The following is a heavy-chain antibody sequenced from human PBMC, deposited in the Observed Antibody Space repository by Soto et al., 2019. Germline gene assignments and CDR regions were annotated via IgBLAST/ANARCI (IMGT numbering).Heavy chain of an antibody. CDR2: IIPIFGTA. V-gene: IGHV1-69*01. CDR1: GGTFGSYA. CDR3: ARAPTAKWLVGGYFDY. Sequence: QVQLVQSGAEVKKPGSSVKVAYKASGGTFGSYAISWVRQAPGQGLEWMGGIIPIFGTANYAQKFQGRVTITADESTSTAYMELSSPRSEDTAVYYCARAPTAKWLVGGYFDYWGQGTLVTVSS. J-gene: IGHJ4*02. D-gene: IGHD6-19*01.